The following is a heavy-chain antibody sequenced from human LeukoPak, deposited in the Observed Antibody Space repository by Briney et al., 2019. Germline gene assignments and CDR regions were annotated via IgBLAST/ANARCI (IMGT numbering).Heavy chain of an antibody. CDR1: GYTLTELS. CDR3: ASGRLERLDAFDI. J-gene: IGHJ3*02. Sequence: GASVKVSCKVSGYTLTELSMHWVRQAPGKGFECMGGFDPEDGETIYAQKFQGRVTMTEDTSTDTAYMELSSPRSEDTAVYYCASGRLERLDAFDIWGQGTMVTVSS. CDR2: FDPEDGET. V-gene: IGHV1-24*01. D-gene: IGHD3-16*01.